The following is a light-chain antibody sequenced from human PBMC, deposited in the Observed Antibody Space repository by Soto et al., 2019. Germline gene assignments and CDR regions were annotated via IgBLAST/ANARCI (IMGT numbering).Light chain of an antibody. Sequence: QSALTQPASVSGSPGQSITISCSGTSSDVGYYNFVSWYQQNPGKAPKLMMYEVTKRPSGVSDRFSGSKSGNTASLTISGLQADDEADYYCCSYTSSSTWVFGGGTKVTVL. V-gene: IGLV2-14*01. CDR3: CSYTSSSTWV. J-gene: IGLJ3*02. CDR1: SSDVGYYNF. CDR2: EVT.